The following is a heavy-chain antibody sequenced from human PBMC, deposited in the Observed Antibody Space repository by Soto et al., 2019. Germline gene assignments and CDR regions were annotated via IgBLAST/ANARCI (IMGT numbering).Heavy chain of an antibody. J-gene: IGHJ4*02. V-gene: IGHV4-30-2*01. D-gene: IGHD3-22*01. Sequence: SETLSLTCAVSGGSISSGGYSWSWIRQPPGKGLEWIGYIYHSGSTYYNPSLKSRVTISVDRSKNQFSLKLSSVTAADTAVYYCAREWLSNFDYWGQGTLVTVSS. CDR2: IYHSGST. CDR3: AREWLSNFDY. CDR1: GGSISSGGYS.